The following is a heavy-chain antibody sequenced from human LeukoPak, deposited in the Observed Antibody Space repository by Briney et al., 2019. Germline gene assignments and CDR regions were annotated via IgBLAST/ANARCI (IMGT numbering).Heavy chain of an antibody. V-gene: IGHV1-2*06. CDR1: GYSFTGYY. Sequence: GASVKVSCKASGYSFTGYYIQWVRQAPGQGIDWLDRINPNSGDTNYAQKSQGGVTMTRDTSVSTVYMELTRLRSDDTAVYYCARVTNSGWYTDFWGQGTLITVSS. D-gene: IGHD6-19*01. J-gene: IGHJ4*02. CDR2: INPNSGDT. CDR3: ARVTNSGWYTDF.